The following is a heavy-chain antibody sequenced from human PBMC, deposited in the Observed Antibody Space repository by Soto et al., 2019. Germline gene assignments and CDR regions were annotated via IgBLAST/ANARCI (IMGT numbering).Heavy chain of an antibody. CDR2: IGGSGRTT. Sequence: EVQLLESGGGLVQPGGSLSLSCAASAFTFNNYAMSWVRQAPGKGLEWVSGIGGSGRTTYYADSVKGRFTISRDNSNNTLFLKMNSLRAEDTAVYYCATSRYSDSSGDFYDYWGQGTLVTVSS. D-gene: IGHD3-22*01. V-gene: IGHV3-23*01. J-gene: IGHJ4*02. CDR1: AFTFNNYA. CDR3: ATSRYSDSSGDFYDY.